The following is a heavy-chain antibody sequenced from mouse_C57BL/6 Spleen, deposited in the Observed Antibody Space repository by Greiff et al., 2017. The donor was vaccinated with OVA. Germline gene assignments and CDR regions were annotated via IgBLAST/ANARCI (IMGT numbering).Heavy chain of an antibody. V-gene: IGHV5-9-1*02. D-gene: IGHD2-1*01. CDR3: TRVPRRYGNYFDD. Sequence: EVQRVESGEGLVKPGGSLKLSCAASGFTFSSYAMSWVRQTPEKRLEWVAYISSGGDYIYYADTVKGRFTISRDNARNTLYLQMSSLKSEDTAMYYCTRVPRRYGNYFDDWGQGTTLTVSS. J-gene: IGHJ2*01. CDR1: GFTFSSYA. CDR2: ISSGGDYI.